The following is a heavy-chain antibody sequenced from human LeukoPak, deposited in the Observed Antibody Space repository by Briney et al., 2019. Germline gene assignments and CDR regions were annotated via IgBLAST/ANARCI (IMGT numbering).Heavy chain of an antibody. CDR1: GFTFSSYS. D-gene: IGHD2-2*02. CDR2: ISGSGGST. Sequence: GGSLRLSCAASGFTFSSYSMSWVRQAPGKGLEWVSAISGSGGSTYYADSVKGRFTISRDNSKNTLYLQMNSLRAEDTAVYYCAKDKACSSTSCYSSYGNWGQGTLVTVSS. V-gene: IGHV3-23*01. CDR3: AKDKACSSTSCYSSYGN. J-gene: IGHJ4*02.